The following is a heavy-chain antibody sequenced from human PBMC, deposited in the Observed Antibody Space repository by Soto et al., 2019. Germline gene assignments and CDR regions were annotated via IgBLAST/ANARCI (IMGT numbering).Heavy chain of an antibody. D-gene: IGHD6-19*01. J-gene: IGHJ5*02. CDR1: GFTFSSYG. V-gene: IGHV3-30*18. CDR2: ISYDGSNK. CDR3: AKDTSSGWSNGFDP. Sequence: QVQLVESGGGVVQPGRSLRLSCAASGFTFSSYGMHWVRQAPGKGLEWVAVISYDGSNKYYADSVKGRFTISRDNSKNTLYLQMNSLRAEATAVYYCAKDTSSGWSNGFDPWGQGTLVTVSS.